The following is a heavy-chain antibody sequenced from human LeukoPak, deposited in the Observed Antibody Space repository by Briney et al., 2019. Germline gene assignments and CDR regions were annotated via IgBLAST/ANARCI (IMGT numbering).Heavy chain of an antibody. D-gene: IGHD6-13*01. CDR2: IYYSERT. CDR3: APYSSNYNYGMDV. V-gene: IGHV4-39*01. Sequence: PSETLSLTCTVSGDSISSSNYFWGWIRQPPGKGLEWIGTIYYSERTYYNPSLESRVTISVDTSKNQFSLKLSSVTAADTAVYYCAPYSSNYNYGMDVWGQGTTVTVSS. CDR1: GDSISSSNYF. J-gene: IGHJ6*02.